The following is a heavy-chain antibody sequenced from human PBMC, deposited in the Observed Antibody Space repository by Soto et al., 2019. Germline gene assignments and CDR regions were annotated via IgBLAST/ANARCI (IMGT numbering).Heavy chain of an antibody. Sequence: QVQLVESGGGVVQPGRSLRLSCAASGFTFSSYGIHWVRQAPGKGLEWVAVISYDGSNKYYADSVKGRFTISRDNSKNTLYLQMNSLRAEDTAVYYCAKVGYGDTDLDYWGQGTLVTVSS. D-gene: IGHD4-17*01. V-gene: IGHV3-30*18. CDR1: GFTFSSYG. CDR3: AKVGYGDTDLDY. CDR2: ISYDGSNK. J-gene: IGHJ4*02.